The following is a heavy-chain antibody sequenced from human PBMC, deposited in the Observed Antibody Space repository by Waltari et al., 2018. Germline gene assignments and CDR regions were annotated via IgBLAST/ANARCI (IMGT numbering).Heavy chain of an antibody. CDR2: IYYSGST. CDR1: GGSISSGDYY. CDR3: ASYGSGSYYRGYGMDV. J-gene: IGHJ6*02. Sequence: QVQLQESGPGLVKPSQTLSLTCTVSGGSISSGDYYWSWIRQPPGKGLEWMGYIYYSGSTYYNPSRKSRVTISVDTSKNQFSLKLSSVTAADTAVYYCASYGSGSYYRGYGMDVWGQGTTVTVSS. V-gene: IGHV4-30-4*08. D-gene: IGHD3-10*01.